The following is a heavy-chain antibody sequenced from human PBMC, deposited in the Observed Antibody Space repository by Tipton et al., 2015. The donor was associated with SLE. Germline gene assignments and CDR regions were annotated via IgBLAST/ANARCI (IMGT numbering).Heavy chain of an antibody. J-gene: IGHJ6*02. D-gene: IGHD6-13*01. Sequence: LRLSCTVSGGSISSYYWSWIRQPPGKGLEWIGYIYYSGSTNYNPSLKSRVTISVDTSKNQFSLKLSSVTAADTAVYYCARQGQQLVRPYYYGMDVWGQGTTVRLL. CDR1: GGSISSYY. CDR2: IYYSGST. V-gene: IGHV4-59*08. CDR3: ARQGQQLVRPYYYGMDV.